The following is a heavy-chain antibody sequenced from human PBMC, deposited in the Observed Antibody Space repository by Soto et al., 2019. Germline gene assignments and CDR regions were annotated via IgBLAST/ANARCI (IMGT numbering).Heavy chain of an antibody. Sequence: EVQLLESGGGLVQPGGSLRLSCAASGFTFSSYAMSWVRQAPGKGLEWVSAISGSGGSTYYADSVKGRFTISRDNSKNTLYLQMNSLRAEDTAVYYCAKDRLNWNEPYYYYYGMDVWGQGTTVTVSS. CDR2: ISGSGGST. CDR1: GFTFSSYA. J-gene: IGHJ6*02. V-gene: IGHV3-23*01. D-gene: IGHD1-20*01. CDR3: AKDRLNWNEPYYYYYGMDV.